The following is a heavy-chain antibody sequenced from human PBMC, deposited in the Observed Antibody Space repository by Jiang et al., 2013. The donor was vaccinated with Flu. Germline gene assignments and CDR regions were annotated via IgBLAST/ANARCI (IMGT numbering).Heavy chain of an antibody. CDR3: ARHALGSSGWHYFDD. D-gene: IGHD6-25*01. CDR1: GYSFTNYW. Sequence: GAEVKKPGESLTLSCKTSGYSFTNYWITWVRQMTGKGLEWMGRIDPRSSYTSYSPSFQGHVTLTVDKSITTAYLQWSSLEASDTAMYYCARHALGSSGWHYFDDWGQGTLVTVSS. V-gene: IGHV5-10-1*01. J-gene: IGHJ4*02. CDR2: IDPRSSYT.